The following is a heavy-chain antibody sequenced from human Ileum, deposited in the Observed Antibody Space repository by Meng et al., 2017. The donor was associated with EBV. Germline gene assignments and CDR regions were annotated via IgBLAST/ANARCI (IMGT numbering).Heavy chain of an antibody. CDR2: TYYSGTT. J-gene: IGHJ4*02. D-gene: IGHD5-18*01. CDR3: ARGWDTAMDSG. Sequence: QVVLQESGPGLVKPSATLSLTCTGSGGSVSISSYYWSWIWQPPGKGLEWLGYTYYSGTTNYNPSLESRVTISVDTSKNQFSLKLSSVAASDTAVYYCARGWDTAMDSGWGQGTLVTVSS. CDR1: GGSVSISSYY. V-gene: IGHV4-61*01.